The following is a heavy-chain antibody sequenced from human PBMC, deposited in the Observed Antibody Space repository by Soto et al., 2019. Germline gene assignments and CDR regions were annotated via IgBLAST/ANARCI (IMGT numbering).Heavy chain of an antibody. Sequence: PGGSLRLSCAASGFTFSSYGMHWVRQAPGKGLEWVSSISSSSSYIYYADSVKGRFTISRDNAKNSLYLQMNSLRAEDTAVYYCARDPYYYDSRSPGYWGQGTLVTVSS. CDR3: ARDPYYYDSRSPGY. CDR1: GFTFSSYG. CDR2: ISSSSSYI. D-gene: IGHD3-22*01. V-gene: IGHV3-21*01. J-gene: IGHJ4*02.